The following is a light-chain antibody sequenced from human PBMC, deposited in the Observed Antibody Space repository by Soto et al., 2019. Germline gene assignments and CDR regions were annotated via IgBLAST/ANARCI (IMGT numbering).Light chain of an antibody. CDR3: SSYTSSSSEV. CDR2: EVS. J-gene: IGLJ3*02. Sequence: QSALTQPASVSGSPGQSITISCTGTSSDVGGYNYVSWYQQHPGKAPKLMIYEVSNWPSGVSNRFSGSKSGNTASLTISGLHAEDEADYYCSSYTSSSSEVFGGGTKLTVL. CDR1: SSDVGGYNY. V-gene: IGLV2-14*01.